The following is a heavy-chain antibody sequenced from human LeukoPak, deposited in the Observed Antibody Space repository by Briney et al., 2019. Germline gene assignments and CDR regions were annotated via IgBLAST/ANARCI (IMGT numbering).Heavy chain of an antibody. J-gene: IGHJ4*02. Sequence: AESLRLSCAMSEFFFDNYDVTWVRQAPGKGLEWVSTISSSGSTTVYMDSVKGRFTISRDNSKSTVYLQMNDLRPEDTAVYYCTRGSHSSRWYLLRNDFFDYWGQGTLVSVSS. CDR3: TRGSHSSRWYLLRNDFFDY. V-gene: IGHV3-23*01. CDR2: ISSSGSTT. CDR1: EFFFDNYD. D-gene: IGHD6-13*01.